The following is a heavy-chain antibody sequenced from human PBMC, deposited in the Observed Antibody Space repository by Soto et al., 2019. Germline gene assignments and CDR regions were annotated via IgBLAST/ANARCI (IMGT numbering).Heavy chain of an antibody. CDR3: ARVFRSGYQLPNYYYYGMDV. CDR1: GYTFTSYY. CDR2: INPSGGST. Sequence: ASVKVSCKASGYTFTSYYMHWVRQAPGQGLEWMGIINPSGGSTSYAQEFQGRVTMTRDTSTSTVYMELSSLRSEDTAVYYCARVFRSGYQLPNYYYYGMDVWGQGTTVTVSS. J-gene: IGHJ6*02. V-gene: IGHV1-46*01. D-gene: IGHD2-2*01.